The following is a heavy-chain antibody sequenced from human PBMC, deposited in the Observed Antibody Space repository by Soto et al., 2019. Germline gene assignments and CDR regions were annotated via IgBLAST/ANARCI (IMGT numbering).Heavy chain of an antibody. CDR3: ARRRGYSYGRDLDY. Sequence: SETLSLTCTVSGGSVSNDNFYWSWIRQPPGKGLEWIGEINHSGSTNYNPSLKSRVTISVDTSKNQFSLKLSSVTAADTAVYYCARRRGYSYGRDLDYWGQGTLVTVSS. V-gene: IGHV4-34*01. CDR1: GGSVSNDNFY. CDR2: INHSGST. J-gene: IGHJ4*02. D-gene: IGHD5-18*01.